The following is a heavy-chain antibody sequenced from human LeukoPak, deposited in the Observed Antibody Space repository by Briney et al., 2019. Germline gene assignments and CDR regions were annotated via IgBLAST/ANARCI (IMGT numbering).Heavy chain of an antibody. CDR3: ARGTTIFGVVINYYYYMDV. V-gene: IGHV1-69*05. D-gene: IGHD3-3*01. Sequence: ASVKVSCKASGGTFSSYTISWVRQAPGQGLEWMGGIIPIFGTANYAQKFQGRVTITTDESTSTAYMELSSLRSEDTAVYYCARGTTIFGVVINYYYYMDVWGKGTTVTVSS. CDR1: GGTFSSYT. CDR2: IIPIFGTA. J-gene: IGHJ6*03.